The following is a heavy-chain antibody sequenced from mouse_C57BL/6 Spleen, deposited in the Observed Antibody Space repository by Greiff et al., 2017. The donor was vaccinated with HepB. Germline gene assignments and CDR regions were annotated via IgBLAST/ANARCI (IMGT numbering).Heavy chain of an antibody. V-gene: IGHV5-17*01. CDR3: ARDYYGSSYGWYFDV. J-gene: IGHJ1*03. Sequence: VQLKESGGGLVKPGGSLKLSCAASGFTFSDYGMHWVRQAPEKGLEWVAYISSGSSTIYYADTVKGRFTISRDNAKNTLFLQMTSLRSEDTAMYYCARDYYGSSYGWYFDVWGTGTTVTVSS. CDR1: GFTFSDYG. D-gene: IGHD1-1*01. CDR2: ISSGSSTI.